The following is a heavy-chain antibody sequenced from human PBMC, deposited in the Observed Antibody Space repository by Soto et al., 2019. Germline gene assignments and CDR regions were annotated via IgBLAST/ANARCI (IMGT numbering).Heavy chain of an antibody. Sequence: QLQLQESGSGLVKPSQTLSLTCAVSGGSISSGGYSWSWIRQPPGKGLEWVGYISHSGSTYYNPALKSRVPISVDRSKNQFSLKLGSVTAADKAVYFCARGGGYTFDYWGQGTLVTVSS. D-gene: IGHD3-16*01. J-gene: IGHJ4*02. CDR1: GGSISSGGYS. CDR3: ARGGGYTFDY. CDR2: ISHSGST. V-gene: IGHV4-30-2*01.